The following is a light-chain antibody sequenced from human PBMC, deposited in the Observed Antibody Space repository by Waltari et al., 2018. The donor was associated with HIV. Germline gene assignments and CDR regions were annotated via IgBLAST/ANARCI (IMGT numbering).Light chain of an antibody. Sequence: EIVLTQSPATLSLSPGDRATLSCRASQSVRRDLAWYQHKPGQAPRLLIYEASNRATGIPARFSGSGSGTDFTLTISSLEPEDFAVYYCQQRSIWPPLTFGGGTKVEIK. J-gene: IGKJ4*01. CDR1: QSVRRD. CDR2: EAS. CDR3: QQRSIWPPLT. V-gene: IGKV3-11*01.